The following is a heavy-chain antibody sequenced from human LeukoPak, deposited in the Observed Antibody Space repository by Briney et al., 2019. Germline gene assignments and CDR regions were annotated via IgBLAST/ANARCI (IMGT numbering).Heavy chain of an antibody. D-gene: IGHD6-19*01. V-gene: IGHV3-23*01. Sequence: QPGGSLRLSCAATGFTFSSYAMNWVRQAPGKGLEWVSSINSFGAGTYYANTVKGRFTISRDNSRTTLYLQMNSLRAEDTAVYYCAKTYGNGWFHFDYWGQGALVTVSS. J-gene: IGHJ4*02. CDR2: INSFGAGT. CDR3: AKTYGNGWFHFDY. CDR1: GFTFSSYA.